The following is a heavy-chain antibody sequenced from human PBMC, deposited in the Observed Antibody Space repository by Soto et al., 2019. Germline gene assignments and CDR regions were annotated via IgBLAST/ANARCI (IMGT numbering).Heavy chain of an antibody. V-gene: IGHV6-1*01. CDR1: GDSVSSNSAA. D-gene: IGHD5-18*01. CDR3: ARSVSGYSYGYRYYYYYGMDV. J-gene: IGHJ6*02. Sequence: PSQPLSLTCAISGDSVSSNSAAWNWIRQSPSRGLEWLGRTYYRSKWHNDYAVSVKSRITINPDTSKNQFSLQLNSVTPEDTAVYYCARSVSGYSYGYRYYYYYGMDVWGQGTTVTVSS. CDR2: TYYRSKWHN.